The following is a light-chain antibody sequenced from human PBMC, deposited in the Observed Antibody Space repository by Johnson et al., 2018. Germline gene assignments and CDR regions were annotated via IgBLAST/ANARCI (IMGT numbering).Light chain of an antibody. CDR1: SSNIGNNY. V-gene: IGLV1-51*02. CDR2: ENN. J-gene: IGLJ1*01. CDR3: GTWDCSLIAGNV. Sequence: QSVLTQPPSVSAAPGQKVTISCSGSSSNIGNNYVSWYQQLPGTAPKLLIYENNKRPSGIPDRFSGSKSGTSATLGITGLQTGDEADYYGGTWDCSLIAGNVFGTGTNVTVL.